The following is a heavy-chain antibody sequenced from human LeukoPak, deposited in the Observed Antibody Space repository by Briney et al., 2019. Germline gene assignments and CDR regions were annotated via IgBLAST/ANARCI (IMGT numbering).Heavy chain of an antibody. J-gene: IGHJ6*02. CDR2: ISGSSYHI. Sequence: GGSLRLSCAASGFTFSTCSMKWVRQAPGKALEWVSSISGSSYHIYYADSVKGRSTISRDNANNLLYLQMNSLRAEDAAVYYCARDGEGYYYYYGMDVWGQGTTVTVSS. V-gene: IGHV3-21*01. CDR1: GFTFSTCS. CDR3: ARDGEGYYYYYGMDV.